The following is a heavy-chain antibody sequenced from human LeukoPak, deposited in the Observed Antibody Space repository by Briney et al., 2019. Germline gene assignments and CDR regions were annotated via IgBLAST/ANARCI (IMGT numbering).Heavy chain of an antibody. CDR3: AKAISVVEIRPLDC. D-gene: IGHD5-24*01. CDR2: ISASGGST. J-gene: IGHJ4*02. CDR1: GFTFSSSA. V-gene: IGHV3-23*01. Sequence: GGSLRLPCAASGFTFSSSAMSWVRQVPGKGLEWVSGISASGGSTNYADSVRGRFTISRDNSKNTLFLQMNSLRAEDTAVYYCAKAISVVEIRPLDCWGQGTLVTVSS.